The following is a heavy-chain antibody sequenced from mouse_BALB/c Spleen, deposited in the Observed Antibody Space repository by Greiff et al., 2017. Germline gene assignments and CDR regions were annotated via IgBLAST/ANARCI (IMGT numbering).Heavy chain of an antibody. V-gene: IGHV5-6*01. CDR3: ARDYGYDGYYFDD. D-gene: IGHD2-2*01. J-gene: IGHJ2*01. CDR1: GFTFSSYG. CDR2: ISSGGSYT. Sequence: EVQVVESGGDLVKPGGSLKLSCAASGFTFSSYGMSWVRQTPDKRLEWVATISSGGSYTYYPDSVKGRFTISRDNAKNTLYLQMSSLKSEDTAMYYCARDYGYDGYYFDDWGQGTTLTVSS.